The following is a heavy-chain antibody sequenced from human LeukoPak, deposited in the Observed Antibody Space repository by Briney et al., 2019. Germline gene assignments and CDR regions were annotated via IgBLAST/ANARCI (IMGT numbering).Heavy chain of an antibody. V-gene: IGHV4-59*08. CDR2: IYYSGST. CDR3: ARTYRYGISRAFDI. D-gene: IGHD3-3*02. J-gene: IGHJ3*02. CDR1: GGSISSYY. Sequence: SETLSLTCTVSGGSISSYYWSWIRQPPGKGLEWIGYIYYSGSTNYNPSLKSRVTISVDTSKNQFSLKLSSVTAADTAVYYCARTYRYGISRAFDIWGQGTMVTVSS.